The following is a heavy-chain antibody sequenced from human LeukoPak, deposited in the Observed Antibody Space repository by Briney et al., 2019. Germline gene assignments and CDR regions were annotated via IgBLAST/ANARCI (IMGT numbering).Heavy chain of an antibody. CDR1: GGSITSYY. J-gene: IGHJ4*02. CDR3: ARGYTYGHGAMFDY. V-gene: IGHV4-4*07. Sequence: SETLSLTCTVSGGSITSYYWTWIRQPAGKGLEWIGRVYTSGSTDFNPSLKSRVSISLDTSKNQFSLKLSSVTAADTAVYYCARGYTYGHGAMFDYWGQGTLVTVSP. CDR2: VYTSGST. D-gene: IGHD5-18*01.